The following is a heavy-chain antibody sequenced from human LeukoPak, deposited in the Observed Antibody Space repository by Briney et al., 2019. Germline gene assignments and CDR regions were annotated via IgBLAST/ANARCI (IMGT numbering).Heavy chain of an antibody. J-gene: IGHJ5*02. Sequence: GESLKISCKGSGYSFTSYWIGWVRQMPGQGLEWRGIIYPGDSDTTYSPSFQGQVTISVDKSINTAYLQWSSLKASDTAIYYCARQGSSSYYFAWFDPWGQGTLVTVSS. CDR3: ARQGSSSYYFAWFDP. CDR2: IYPGDSDT. D-gene: IGHD3-22*01. V-gene: IGHV5-51*01. CDR1: GYSFTSYW.